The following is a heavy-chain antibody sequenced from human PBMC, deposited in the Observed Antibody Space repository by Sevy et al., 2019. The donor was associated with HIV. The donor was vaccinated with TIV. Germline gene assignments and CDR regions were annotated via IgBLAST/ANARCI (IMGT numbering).Heavy chain of an antibody. CDR2: ISSSGTTI. J-gene: IGHJ5*02. CDR1: GFTFSSYE. Sequence: GGSLRLSCEASGFTFSSYEMNWVRQAPGKGLEWVSYISSSGTTIKYADSVKGRFTISRDNAKNSLYMQMNSLRAEDTAVYYCAGVDANYDKGFDPWGQRTLVTVSS. D-gene: IGHD3-22*01. V-gene: IGHV3-48*03. CDR3: AGVDANYDKGFDP.